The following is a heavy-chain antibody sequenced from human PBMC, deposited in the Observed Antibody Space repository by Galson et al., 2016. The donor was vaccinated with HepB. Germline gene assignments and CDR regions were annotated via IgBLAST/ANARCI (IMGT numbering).Heavy chain of an antibody. V-gene: IGHV4-59*01. CDR1: GGSINNYY. J-gene: IGHJ4*02. CDR2: IYYSGST. Sequence: ETLSLTCTVSGGSINNYYWSWIRQPPGKGLEWIGYIYYSGSTNYNPSLKRRVTMSVDTSKNQFSLKLRSVTAADTAVYYCARFPSYCGGVSCSYDDDDYWGQGTLVTVSS. CDR3: ARFPSYCGGVSCSYDDDDY. D-gene: IGHD2-15*01.